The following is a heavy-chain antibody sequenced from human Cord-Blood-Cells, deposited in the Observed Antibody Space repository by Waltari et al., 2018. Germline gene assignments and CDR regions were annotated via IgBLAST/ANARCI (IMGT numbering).Heavy chain of an antibody. CDR1: GFTFSGAA. CDR2: IRNKANSYAT. Sequence: EVQLVESGGGLVQPGGSLKLSCAASGFTFSGAAMHWVRQASGKGLEWVGRIRNKANSYATAYAASVKGRFTISRDDSKNTAYLQMNSLKTEDTAVYYCTSQQVGATKACYWGQGTLVTVSS. V-gene: IGHV3-73*02. D-gene: IGHD1-26*01. J-gene: IGHJ4*02. CDR3: TSQQVGATKACY.